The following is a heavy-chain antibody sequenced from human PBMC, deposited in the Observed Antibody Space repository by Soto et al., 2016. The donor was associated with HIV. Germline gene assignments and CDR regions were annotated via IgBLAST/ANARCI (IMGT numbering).Heavy chain of an antibody. Sequence: EVQLVESGGGLVQPGGSLRLSCAASGFTFSSYDMHWVRQATGKGLEWVSAIGTAGDTYYPGSVKGRFTISRENAKNSLYLQMNSLRAGDTAVYYCAREGHYYGSGTISPSDFDYWGQGTLVTVSS. J-gene: IGHJ4*02. CDR1: GFTFSSYD. V-gene: IGHV3-13*04. D-gene: IGHD3-10*01. CDR3: AREGHYYGSGTISPSDFDY. CDR2: IGTAGDT.